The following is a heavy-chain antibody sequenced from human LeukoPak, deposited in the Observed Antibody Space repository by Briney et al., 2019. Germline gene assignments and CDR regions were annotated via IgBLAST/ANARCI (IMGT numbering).Heavy chain of an antibody. Sequence: ASVKVSCKASGYTFTSYYMHWVRQAPGQGLEWMGIINPSGGSTSYAQKFQGRVTMTRDTSTSTAYMELSSLKSEDTAVYYCARALRYCSTTSCQYYFDYWGQGTLVTVSS. D-gene: IGHD2-2*01. CDR1: GYTFTSYY. V-gene: IGHV1-46*01. CDR3: ARALRYCSTTSCQYYFDY. CDR2: INPSGGST. J-gene: IGHJ4*02.